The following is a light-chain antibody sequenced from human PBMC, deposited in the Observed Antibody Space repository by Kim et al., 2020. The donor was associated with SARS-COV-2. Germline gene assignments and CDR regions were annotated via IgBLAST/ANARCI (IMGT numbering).Light chain of an antibody. V-gene: IGLV2-14*04. CDR3: SSYTTSASYV. CDR1: SSDIGHANY. J-gene: IGLJ1*01. Sequence: GQSTTISCTGSSSDIGHANYVSWYQQYPGKAPKLRIFNVAQRPSGISNRFSGSKSGDTASLTISGLQAEDEADYYCSSYTTSASYVFGTGTKVTVL. CDR2: NVA.